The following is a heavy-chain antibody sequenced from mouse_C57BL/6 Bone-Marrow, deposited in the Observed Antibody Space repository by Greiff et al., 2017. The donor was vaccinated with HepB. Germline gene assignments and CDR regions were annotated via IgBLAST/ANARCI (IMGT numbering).Heavy chain of an antibody. CDR1: GFTFSSYG. Sequence: EVQLVESGGDLVKPGGSLKLSCAASGFTFSSYGMSWVRQTPDKRLEWVATISSGGSYTYYPDSVKGRFTISRDNAKNTLYLQMSSLKSEDTAMYYCARRYYGSSYSAWFAYWGQGILVTVSA. V-gene: IGHV5-6*01. CDR3: ARRYYGSSYSAWFAY. J-gene: IGHJ3*01. CDR2: ISSGGSYT. D-gene: IGHD1-1*01.